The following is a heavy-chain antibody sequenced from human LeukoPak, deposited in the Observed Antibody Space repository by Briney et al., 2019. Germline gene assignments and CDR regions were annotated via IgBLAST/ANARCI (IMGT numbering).Heavy chain of an antibody. J-gene: IGHJ4*02. D-gene: IGHD2-15*01. CDR1: GFTFSSYG. Sequence: GGSLRLSCAASGFTFSSYGMKWVRQAPGKGLEWVSSISSSSVYIYYADSVKGRFTISRDNAKNSLYLQMASLRAEDTAVYYCARDVGKAYFDYRGQGTLVTVSS. CDR2: ISSSSVYI. V-gene: IGHV3-21*01. CDR3: ARDVGKAYFDY.